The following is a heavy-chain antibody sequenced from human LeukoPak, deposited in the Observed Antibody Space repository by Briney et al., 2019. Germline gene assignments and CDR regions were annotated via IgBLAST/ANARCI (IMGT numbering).Heavy chain of an antibody. J-gene: IGHJ4*02. CDR2: IYNSGST. CDR3: ARAGRGYFYGFDY. Sequence: SETLSLTCTVSGGSISSYYWSWIRQPPGKGLEWIGYIYNSGSTNYNPSLKRRVTMSVDTSKNQFSLQLSSVTAADTAVYFCARAGRGYFYGFDYWGQGALVTVSS. V-gene: IGHV4-59*01. D-gene: IGHD5-18*01. CDR1: GGSISSYY.